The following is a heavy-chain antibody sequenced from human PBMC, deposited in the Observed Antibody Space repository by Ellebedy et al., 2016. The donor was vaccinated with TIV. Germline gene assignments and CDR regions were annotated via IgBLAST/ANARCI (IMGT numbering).Heavy chain of an antibody. CDR3: ARDRDYGTFDY. D-gene: IGHD4-17*01. Sequence: AASVKVSCKASGYTFTSYAMQWVRQAPGQRLEWMGWINAGNGNTKYSQKFQGRVTITRDTSASTAHMELSSLRSEDTAVYYCARDRDYGTFDYWGQGTLVTVSS. CDR1: GYTFTSYA. J-gene: IGHJ4*02. V-gene: IGHV1-3*01. CDR2: INAGNGNT.